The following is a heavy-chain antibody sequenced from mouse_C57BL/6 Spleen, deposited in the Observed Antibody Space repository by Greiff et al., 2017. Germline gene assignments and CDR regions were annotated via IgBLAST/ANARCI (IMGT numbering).Heavy chain of an antibody. CDR2: ISSGGSYT. CDR1: GFTFSSYG. J-gene: IGHJ3*01. CDR3: ARQDYGNFFAY. D-gene: IGHD2-1*01. Sequence: EVKLMESGGDLVKPGGSLKLSCAASGFTFSSYGMSWVRQTPDKRLEWVATISSGGSYTYYPDSVKGPFTISRDNAKNTLYLQMSSLKSEDTAMYYCARQDYGNFFAYWGQGTLVTVSA. V-gene: IGHV5-6*01.